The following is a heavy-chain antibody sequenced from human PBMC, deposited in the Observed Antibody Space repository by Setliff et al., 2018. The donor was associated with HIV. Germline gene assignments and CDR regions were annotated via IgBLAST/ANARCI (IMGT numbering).Heavy chain of an antibody. CDR2: IYSGGST. D-gene: IGHD1-26*01. J-gene: IGHJ3*02. CDR1: GFTVRSNY. V-gene: IGHV3-66*01. Sequence: LKISCAASGFTVRSNYMSWVRQAPGKGLEWVSVIYSGGSTNYADSVKGRFTISRDNSKNTLYLQMNSLRAEDTAVYYCARDFSGTGGYAFDIWGQGTMVTVSS. CDR3: ARDFSGTGGYAFDI.